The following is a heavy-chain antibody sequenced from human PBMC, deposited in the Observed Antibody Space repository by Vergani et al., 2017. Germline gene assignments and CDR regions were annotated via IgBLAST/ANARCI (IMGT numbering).Heavy chain of an antibody. CDR1: GGSFSGYY. D-gene: IGHD3-16*02. V-gene: IGHV4-34*01. Sequence: QVQLQQWGAGLLKPSETLSLTCAVYGGSFSGYYWSWIRQPPGKGLEWIGEINHSGSTNYNPSLKSRVTISVDTSKNKFSLKLSSVTAADTAVYYCARGPYDYVWGSYRYGSLDYWGQGTLGTVSS. CDR2: INHSGST. J-gene: IGHJ4*02. CDR3: ARGPYDYVWGSYRYGSLDY.